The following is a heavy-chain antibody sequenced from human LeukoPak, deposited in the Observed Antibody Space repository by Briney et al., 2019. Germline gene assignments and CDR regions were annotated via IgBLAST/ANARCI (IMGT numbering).Heavy chain of an antibody. D-gene: IGHD4-17*01. Sequence: GGSLRLSCAASGFTFSSYGMHWVRQAPGKGLEWVAVISYDGSNKYYADSVKGRFTIFRDNSKNTLYLQMNSLRAEDTAVYYCAKVLSHGDFDYWGQGTLVTVSS. CDR3: AKVLSHGDFDY. CDR1: GFTFSSYG. V-gene: IGHV3-30*18. CDR2: ISYDGSNK. J-gene: IGHJ4*02.